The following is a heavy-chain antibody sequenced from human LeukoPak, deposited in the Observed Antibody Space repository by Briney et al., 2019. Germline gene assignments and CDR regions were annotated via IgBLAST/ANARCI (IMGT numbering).Heavy chain of an antibody. V-gene: IGHV4-4*07. CDR2: IYTSGST. Sequence: SETLSLTCTVSGGSISSYYWSWIRQPAGKGLEWIGRIYTSGSTNYNPSLKSRVTISVDTSKNQFSLKLSSATAADTAVYYCASRIAAAGRRYFQHWGQGTLVTVSS. CDR3: ASRIAAAGRRYFQH. D-gene: IGHD6-13*01. J-gene: IGHJ1*01. CDR1: GGSISSYY.